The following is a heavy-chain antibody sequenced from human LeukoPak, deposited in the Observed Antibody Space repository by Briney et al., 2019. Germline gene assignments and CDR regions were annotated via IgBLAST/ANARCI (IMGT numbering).Heavy chain of an antibody. CDR2: ISGSGGST. J-gene: IGHJ3*02. CDR3: AKDWQLLWLGELLPDAFDI. D-gene: IGHD3-10*01. CDR1: GFTFSSYA. Sequence: PGGSLRLSCAASGFTFSSYAMSWVRQAPGKGLEWVSAISGSGGSTYYADSVKGRFTISRDNSKNTLYLQMNSLRAEDTAVYYCAKDWQLLWLGELLPDAFDIWGQGTMVTVSS. V-gene: IGHV3-23*01.